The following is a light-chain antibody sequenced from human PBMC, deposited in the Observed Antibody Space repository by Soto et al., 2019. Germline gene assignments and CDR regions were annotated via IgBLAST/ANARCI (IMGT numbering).Light chain of an antibody. CDR2: DAS. Sequence: EVVLTQSPATLSLSPGERGTLSCRASQRISSYLACYQQKPGQAPRLLIFDASNRATGIPARFSGSGSGTDFTLTISSLEPEDFGIYSCQQRSNWPPTFGKGTQVAIK. J-gene: IGKJ1*01. V-gene: IGKV3-11*01. CDR1: QRISSY. CDR3: QQRSNWPPT.